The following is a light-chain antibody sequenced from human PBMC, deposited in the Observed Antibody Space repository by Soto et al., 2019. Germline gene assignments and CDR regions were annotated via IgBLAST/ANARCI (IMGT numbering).Light chain of an antibody. Sequence: QSALTQPASVSGSPGQSITISCTGTSSDVGGYNYVSWYQQHPGKAPKLMIYDVSNRPSGVSNRFSGSRSGNTASLTISGLEAEDEADYYRSSYTSSSTVVFGVGTKLTVL. CDR3: SSYTSSSTVV. J-gene: IGLJ2*01. V-gene: IGLV2-14*01. CDR2: DVS. CDR1: SSDVGGYNY.